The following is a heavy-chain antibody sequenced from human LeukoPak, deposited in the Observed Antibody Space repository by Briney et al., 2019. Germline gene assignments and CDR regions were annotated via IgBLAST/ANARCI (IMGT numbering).Heavy chain of an antibody. V-gene: IGHV3-53*01. CDR1: GFTVSSND. J-gene: IGHJ3*02. D-gene: IGHD1-26*01. Sequence: GGSLRLSCAASGFTVSSNDMSWVRQARGKGLEWVSIIFSGGSTFYADSVKGRFTISRDNSKNTLYLKMNSLRAEDTAVYYCARGGSYLSAFDIWGQGTMVTVSS. CDR2: IFSGGST. CDR3: ARGGSYLSAFDI.